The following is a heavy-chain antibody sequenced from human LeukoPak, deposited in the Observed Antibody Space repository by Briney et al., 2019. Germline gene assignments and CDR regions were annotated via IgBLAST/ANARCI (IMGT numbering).Heavy chain of an antibody. CDR2: IYHSGNT. CDR3: ARDRDTGIFDY. V-gene: IGHV4-39*07. CDR1: GGSISSSSYY. Sequence: SETLSLTCTVSGGSISSSSYYWGWIRQPPGKGLEWIGNIYHSGNTYYNSSLKSRVTISVDTSKNQFSLRLTSVTAADTAVYYCARDRDTGIFDYWGQGTLVTVSS. D-gene: IGHD3-10*01. J-gene: IGHJ4*02.